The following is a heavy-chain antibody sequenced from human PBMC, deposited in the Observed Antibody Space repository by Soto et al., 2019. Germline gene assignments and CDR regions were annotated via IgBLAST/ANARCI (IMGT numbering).Heavy chain of an antibody. CDR1: GFTFSNSA. Sequence: PGGSLRLSCAASGFTFSNSAMSWVRQAPGKGLEWVSAISGSGGSTYYADSMEGRFTISRDNSKSTLYLQMNSLRVEDTAVYYCAGGSSWTRVDYWGQGTLVTVSS. CDR3: AGGSSWTRVDY. CDR2: ISGSGGST. J-gene: IGHJ4*02. V-gene: IGHV3-23*01. D-gene: IGHD6-13*01.